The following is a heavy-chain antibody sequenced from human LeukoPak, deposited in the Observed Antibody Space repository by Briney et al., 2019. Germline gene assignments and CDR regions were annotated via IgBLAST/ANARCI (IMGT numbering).Heavy chain of an antibody. CDR3: ARPHCSSTDCHPPEWFDP. CDR2: MNPNSGNT. D-gene: IGHD2-2*01. CDR1: GYTFTNYD. V-gene: IGHV1-8*01. J-gene: IGHJ5*02. Sequence: ASVKVSCKGSGYTFTNYDINWVRQATGQGLEWMGWMNPNSGNTGYAQKFQGRVTMTRNTSISTAYMELSSLRSEDTAVYYCARPHCSSTDCHPPEWFDPWGQGTLVTVSS.